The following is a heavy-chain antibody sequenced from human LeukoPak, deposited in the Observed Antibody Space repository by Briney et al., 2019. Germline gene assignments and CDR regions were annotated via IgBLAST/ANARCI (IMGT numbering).Heavy chain of an antibody. V-gene: IGHV3-48*03. D-gene: IGHD2-2*01. J-gene: IGHJ5*02. CDR3: ASGHPLVVPAADVVPHP. Sequence: AESLRPSCAASEITFSSYEMKWVSQAPGKGMESVSYFSSSGSTIYYADSVKGRFTISRDNAKNSLYLQLNSLRAEDTAVYYCASGHPLVVPAADVVPHPWGQGTLVTVSS. CDR2: FSSSGSTI. CDR1: EITFSSYE.